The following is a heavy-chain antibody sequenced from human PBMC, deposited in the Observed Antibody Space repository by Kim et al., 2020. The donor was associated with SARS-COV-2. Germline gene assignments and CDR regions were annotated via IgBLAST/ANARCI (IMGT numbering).Heavy chain of an antibody. CDR3: ARDGGEYSGYEGFDY. V-gene: IGHV3-74*01. CDR2: INSDGSST. J-gene: IGHJ4*02. CDR1: GFTFSSYW. Sequence: GGSLRLSCAASGFTFSSYWMHWVRQAPGKGLVWVSRINSDGSSTSYADSVKGRFTISRDNANNTLYLQMNSLRAEDTAVYYCARDGGEYSGYEGFDYWGQGTLVTVSS. D-gene: IGHD5-12*01.